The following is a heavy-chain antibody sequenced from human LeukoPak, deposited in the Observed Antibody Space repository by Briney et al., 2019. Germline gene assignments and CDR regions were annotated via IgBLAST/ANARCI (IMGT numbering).Heavy chain of an antibody. D-gene: IGHD3-22*01. J-gene: IGHJ3*02. Sequence: GRSLRLSCAASGFTFSSYAMHWVRLAPGKGLEWVALISYHGNNKYYADSVKGRFTISRDNSKNTLYLQMNSLRADDTAVYYCARDAFFYDSGGYYFPGAFDIWGQGTMVTVSS. CDR3: ARDAFFYDSGGYYFPGAFDI. CDR1: GFTFSSYA. CDR2: ISYHGNNK. V-gene: IGHV3-30*04.